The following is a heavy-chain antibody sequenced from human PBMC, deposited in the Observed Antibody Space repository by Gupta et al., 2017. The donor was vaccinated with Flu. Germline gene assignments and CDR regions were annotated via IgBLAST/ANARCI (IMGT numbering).Heavy chain of an antibody. Sequence: EVQLVESGRGLVEPGMSLGLSCAVSGFTFDDYAMPWVRTAPGKGLEWVSGISWNSGSIGYADSVKGRFTISRDNAKNSLYLQMNSLRAEDTALYYCAKDSGGWYLDRHDFDYWGQGTLVTASS. CDR1: GFTFDDYA. V-gene: IGHV3-9*01. CDR3: AKDSGGWYLDRHDFDY. J-gene: IGHJ4*02. CDR2: ISWNSGSI. D-gene: IGHD6-19*01.